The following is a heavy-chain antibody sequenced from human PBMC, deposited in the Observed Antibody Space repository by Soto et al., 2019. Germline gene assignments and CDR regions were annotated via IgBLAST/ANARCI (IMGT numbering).Heavy chain of an antibody. CDR1: GGSISNYY. Sequence: SETLSLTCNVSGGSISNYYWTWVRQSPEKGLEWIGYMYYNGNINYNPSLKSRVTISIDTSKNQFSLTLKSVTAADTAVYYCASGGNWFDPWGQGVLVTSPQ. CDR2: MYYNGNI. J-gene: IGHJ5*02. V-gene: IGHV4-59*01. CDR3: ASGGNWFDP. D-gene: IGHD3-16*01.